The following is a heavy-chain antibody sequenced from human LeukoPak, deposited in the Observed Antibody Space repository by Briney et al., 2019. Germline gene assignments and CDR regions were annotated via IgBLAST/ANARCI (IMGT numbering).Heavy chain of an antibody. D-gene: IGHD6-13*01. J-gene: IGHJ4*01. V-gene: IGHV1-69*05. CDR1: GGTFSSYA. CDR2: IIPIFGTA. CDR3: ARVGSSWTLDY. Sequence: SVKVSCKASGGTFSSYAISWVRQAPGQGLEWMGGIIPIFGTANYAQKFQGRVTITTDESTSTAYMELSSLRSEDTAVYYCARVGSSWTLDYWGQEPWSPSPQ.